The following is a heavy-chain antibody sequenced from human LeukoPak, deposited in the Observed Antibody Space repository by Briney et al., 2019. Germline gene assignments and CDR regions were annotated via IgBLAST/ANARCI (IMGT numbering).Heavy chain of an antibody. CDR2: ISYDGSNK. V-gene: IGHV3-30*04. D-gene: IGHD5-18*01. Sequence: GGSLRLSCAASGFTFSSYAMHWVRQTPGKGLEWVAVISYDGSNKYYADSVKGRFTISRDNSENTLYLQMNSLKTEDTAVYYCTTDLAAMIRAVDHWGQGTLVTVSS. J-gene: IGHJ4*02. CDR1: GFTFSSYA. CDR3: TTDLAAMIRAVDH.